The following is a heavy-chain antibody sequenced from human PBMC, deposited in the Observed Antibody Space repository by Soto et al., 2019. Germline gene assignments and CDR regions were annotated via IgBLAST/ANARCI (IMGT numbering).Heavy chain of an antibody. CDR1: GFTFSGHT. J-gene: IGHJ4*02. D-gene: IGHD3-10*01. CDR3: ARCMGFDGSGYAFFDS. CDR2: VSRSSSYI. Sequence: PGGSLRLSCAASGFTFSGHTINWVRQAQGKGLEWVSSVSRSSSYIYYTDSVKGRLTVSRDDAEKSLYLQMNSLRAEDTAIYYCARCMGFDGSGYAFFDSWGQGPQFTVSS. V-gene: IGHV3-21*01.